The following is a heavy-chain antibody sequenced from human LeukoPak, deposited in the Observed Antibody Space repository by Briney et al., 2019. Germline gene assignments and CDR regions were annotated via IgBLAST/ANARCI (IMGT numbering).Heavy chain of an antibody. Sequence: GASVKVSCKASGYTFTSNAIQWVRQAPGQRLEWMGWINAGNGNTKYSQKFQGRVTITRDTSASTAYMELSSLRSEDTAVYYCARDLSGGGSWAYWGQGTLVTVSS. J-gene: IGHJ4*02. CDR3: ARDLSGGGSWAY. CDR2: INAGNGNT. D-gene: IGHD6-13*01. V-gene: IGHV1-3*01. CDR1: GYTFTSNA.